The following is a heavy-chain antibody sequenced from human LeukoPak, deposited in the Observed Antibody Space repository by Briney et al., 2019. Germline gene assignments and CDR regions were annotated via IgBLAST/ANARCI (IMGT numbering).Heavy chain of an antibody. CDR1: GFTFSSYA. V-gene: IGHV3-23*01. D-gene: IGHD3-10*01. J-gene: IGHJ3*02. Sequence: GGSLRLSCAASGFTFSSYAMTWVRQAPGKGLEWVSSVSAGGASTYYADSVKGRFTISRDNSKNTLYLQMKSLRAEDTAVYYCAKGGRYYYGSGSYAFDIWGQGTMVTVSS. CDR3: AKGGRYYYGSGSYAFDI. CDR2: VSAGGAST.